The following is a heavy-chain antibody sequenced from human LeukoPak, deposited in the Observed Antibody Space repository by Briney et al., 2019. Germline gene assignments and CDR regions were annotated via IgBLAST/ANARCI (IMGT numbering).Heavy chain of an antibody. V-gene: IGHV5-51*01. J-gene: IGHJ3*02. CDR1: GYSFTSYW. CDR2: IYPGDSDT. Sequence: GESLKISCKGSGYSFTSYWIGWVRQMPGKGLEWMGIIYPGDSDTRYSPSFQGQVTISADKSISTAYLQWSSLKASDTAMYYCARLGTIDIAAVHAFDIWGQGTMVTVSS. CDR3: ARLGTIDIAAVHAFDI. D-gene: IGHD6-13*01.